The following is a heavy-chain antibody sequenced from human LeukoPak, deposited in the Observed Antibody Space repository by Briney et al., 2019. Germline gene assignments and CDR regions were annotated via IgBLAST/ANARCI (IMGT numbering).Heavy chain of an antibody. CDR2: INPNSGGT. Sequence: ASVKVSCKASGYTFTGYYMHWVRQAPGQGLEWTGRINPNSGGTNYAQKFQGRVTMTRDTSISTAYMELSRLRSDDTAVYYCARVSCSYSSGWYSGDYWGQGTLVTVSS. CDR1: GYTFTGYY. V-gene: IGHV1-2*06. CDR3: ARVSCSYSSGWYSGDY. D-gene: IGHD6-19*01. J-gene: IGHJ4*02.